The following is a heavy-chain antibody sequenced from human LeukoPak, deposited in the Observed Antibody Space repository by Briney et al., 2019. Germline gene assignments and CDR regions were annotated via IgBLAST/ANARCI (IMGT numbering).Heavy chain of an antibody. CDR2: IYYSGST. V-gene: IGHV4-39*07. D-gene: IGHD3-10*01. J-gene: IGHJ4*02. Sequence: SETLSLTCTVSGGSISSSSYYWGWIRQPPGKGLEWTGSIYYSGSTYYNPSLKSRVTISVDTSKNQFSLKLSSVTAADTAVYYCARDHITMVRGVIRDYWGQGTLVTVSS. CDR3: ARDHITMVRGVIRDY. CDR1: GGSISSSSYY.